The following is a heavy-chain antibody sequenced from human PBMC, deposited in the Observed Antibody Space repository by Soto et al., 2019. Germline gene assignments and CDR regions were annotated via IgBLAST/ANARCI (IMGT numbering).Heavy chain of an antibody. CDR2: ISYDGSNK. CDR1: GFTLSSYG. V-gene: IGHV3-30*18. J-gene: IGHJ6*02. CDR3: AKELHTTHSYYYCGMDV. D-gene: IGHD1-1*01. Sequence: GVSLRLSCAVSGFTLSSYGMHWVRQAPGKGLEWVAVISYDGSNKYYADSVKGRFTISRDNSKNTLYLQMNSLRAEDTAVYYCAKELHTTHSYYYCGMDVWGQGTTVTVSS.